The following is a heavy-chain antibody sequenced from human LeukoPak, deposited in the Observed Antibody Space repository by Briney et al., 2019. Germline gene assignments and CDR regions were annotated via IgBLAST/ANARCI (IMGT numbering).Heavy chain of an antibody. CDR3: ARGYYYDSSGYRDYFDY. D-gene: IGHD3-22*01. J-gene: IGHJ4*02. CDR1: GYTFTSYD. V-gene: IGHV1-8*01. CDR2: MNPNSGNT. Sequence: ASVKVSCKASGYTFTSYDINWVRQATGQGLEWMGWMNPNSGNTGYAQKFQGRVTMTRNTSISTAYMELGSLRSEDTAVYYCARGYYYDSSGYRDYFDYWGQGTLVTVSS.